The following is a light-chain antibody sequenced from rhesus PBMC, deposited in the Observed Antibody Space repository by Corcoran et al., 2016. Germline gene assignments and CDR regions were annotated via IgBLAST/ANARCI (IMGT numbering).Light chain of an antibody. CDR2: NTH. V-gene: IGLV7-76*01. CDR1: TGGVTRGNY. J-gene: IGLJ6*01. Sequence: QAVVTQEPSMTVSPGGTVTLTCVSHTGGVTRGNYPNWFQQQPGQVPRALIYNTHDKHSWTPARFSGSLAGGKAALTLSGAQPEDEADYDCLLDYRGVHVFGRGTKLTVL. CDR3: LLDYRGVHV.